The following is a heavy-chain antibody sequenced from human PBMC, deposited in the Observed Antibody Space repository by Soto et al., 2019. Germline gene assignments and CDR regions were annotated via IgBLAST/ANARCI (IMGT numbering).Heavy chain of an antibody. D-gene: IGHD6-13*01. CDR3: ARFAKEENPKVGSWYYFDY. J-gene: IGHJ4*02. CDR2: IYYSGRT. V-gene: IGHV4-31*03. CDR1: GGSISSGGYF. Sequence: QVQLQESGPRLVKPSQTLSLTCTVSGGSISSGGYFWSWVRQHPGKGLEWIGNIYYSGRTYYNPSLKSRVTISVDTSKNQFSLKLSSVTAADTAVYYCARFAKEENPKVGSWYYFDYWGQGTRVTVSS.